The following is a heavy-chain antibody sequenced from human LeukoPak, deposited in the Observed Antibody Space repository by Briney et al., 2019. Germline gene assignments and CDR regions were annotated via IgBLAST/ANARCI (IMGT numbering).Heavy chain of an antibody. J-gene: IGHJ2*01. CDR2: IFYSGST. D-gene: IGHD3-3*01. Sequence: SDTLSLTCTLSGGSISSYYWSWIRQPPVKGLEWIGYIFYSGSTNYNPSLKTRVTISVDTPKNQFSLKLSSVTAADTAVYYCARHRSWSSLWYCDLWGRGTLVTVSS. CDR3: ARHRSWSSLWYCDL. CDR1: GGSISSYY. V-gene: IGHV4-59*08.